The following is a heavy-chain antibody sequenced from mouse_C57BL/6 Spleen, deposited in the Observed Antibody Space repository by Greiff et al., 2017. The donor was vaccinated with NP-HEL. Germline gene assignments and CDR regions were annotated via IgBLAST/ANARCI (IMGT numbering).Heavy chain of an antibody. Sequence: VQLQQSGPELVKPGASVKMSCKASGYTFTDYNMHWVKQSHGKSLEWIGYINPNNGGTSYNQKFKGKATLTVNKSSSTAYMELRSLTSEDSAVYYCATDGYYGGFAYWGQGTLVTVSA. CDR1: GYTFTDYN. CDR2: INPNNGGT. J-gene: IGHJ3*01. CDR3: ATDGYYGGFAY. D-gene: IGHD2-3*01. V-gene: IGHV1-22*01.